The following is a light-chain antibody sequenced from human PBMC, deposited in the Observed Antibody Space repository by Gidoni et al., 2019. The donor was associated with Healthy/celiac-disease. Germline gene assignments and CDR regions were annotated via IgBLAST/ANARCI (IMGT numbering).Light chain of an antibody. Sequence: GDRVTITCRASQRISSWLAWYQQKPGKAPKLLTYDASRFSGSGSGTEFTLTISSLQPDDFATYYFQQYNSYWTFGQGTKVEIK. CDR1: QRISSW. CDR3: QQYNSYWT. J-gene: IGKJ1*01. CDR2: DA. V-gene: IGKV1-5*01.